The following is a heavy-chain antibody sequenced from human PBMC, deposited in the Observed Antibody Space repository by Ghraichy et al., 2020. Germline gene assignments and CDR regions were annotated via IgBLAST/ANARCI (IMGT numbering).Heavy chain of an antibody. CDR3: AKTYYYDSSGYYGLFDY. CDR2: IKQDGSEK. J-gene: IGHJ4*02. V-gene: IGHV3-7*01. Sequence: GGSLRLSCAASGFTFSSYWMSWVRQAPGKGLEWVANIKQDGSEKYYVDSVKGRFTISRDNAKNSLYLQMNSLRAEDTAVYYCAKTYYYDSSGYYGLFDYWGQGTLVTVSS. D-gene: IGHD3-22*01. CDR1: GFTFSSYW.